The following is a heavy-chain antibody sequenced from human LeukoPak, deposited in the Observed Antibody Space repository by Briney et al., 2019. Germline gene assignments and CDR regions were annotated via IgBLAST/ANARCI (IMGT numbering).Heavy chain of an antibody. CDR1: GFTFDDYG. J-gene: IGHJ4*02. CDR2: ISGSGGST. V-gene: IGHV3-23*01. CDR3: AKDLTLSFIVVGEGFDY. D-gene: IGHD2-2*01. Sequence: GGSLRLSCAASGFTFDDYGMSWVRQAPGKGLEWVSAISGSGGSTYYADSVKGRFTISRDNSKNTLYLQMNSLRAEDTAVYYCAKDLTLSFIVVGEGFDYWGQGTLVTVSS.